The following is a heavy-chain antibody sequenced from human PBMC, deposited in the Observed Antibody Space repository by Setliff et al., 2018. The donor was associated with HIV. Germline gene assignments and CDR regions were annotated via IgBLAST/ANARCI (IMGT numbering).Heavy chain of an antibody. V-gene: IGHV3-7*02. CDR1: GFTFSTYW. CDR2: IKQDGSEK. D-gene: IGHD6-13*01. J-gene: IGHJ4*02. Sequence: GSLRLSCAASGFTFSTYWMSWVRQAPGKGLEWVANIKQDGSEKNYMDSVKGRFTISRDNAKNSLYLQMNSLRAEDTAVYYCARGGSNSWSPFDYWGQGTLVTVSS. CDR3: ARGGSNSWSPFDY.